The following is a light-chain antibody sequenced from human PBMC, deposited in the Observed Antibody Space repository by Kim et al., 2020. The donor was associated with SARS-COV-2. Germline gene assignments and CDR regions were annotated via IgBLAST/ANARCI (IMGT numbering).Light chain of an antibody. CDR3: QSFDGPNWV. Sequence: PDIIACTRSSGGIARNYGQGHQQRPGSAPATVIYEDDQRPSGVPDRFSGSIDSFSNSASLSISGLKTEDGADYYCQSFDGPNWVFGGGTQLTVL. J-gene: IGLJ3*02. CDR1: SGGIARNY. V-gene: IGLV6-57*03. CDR2: EDD.